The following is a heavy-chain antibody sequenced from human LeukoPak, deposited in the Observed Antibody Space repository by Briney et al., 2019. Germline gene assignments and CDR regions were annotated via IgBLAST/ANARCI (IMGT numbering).Heavy chain of an antibody. CDR3: ARGTATAMVHRYYGMDV. V-gene: IGHV4-31*03. J-gene: IGHJ6*02. CDR2: IYYSGST. CDR1: GGSISSGGYY. Sequence: SQTLSLTCTASGGSISSGGYYWSWIRQHPGKGLEWIGYIYYSGSTYYNPSLKSRITISVDTSKNQFSLKLSSVTAADTAVYYCARGTATAMVHRYYGMDVWGQGTTVTVSS. D-gene: IGHD5-18*01.